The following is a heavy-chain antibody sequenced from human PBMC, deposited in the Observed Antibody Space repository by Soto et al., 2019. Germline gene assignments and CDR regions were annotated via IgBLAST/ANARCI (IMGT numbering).Heavy chain of an antibody. D-gene: IGHD3-16*01. J-gene: IGHJ6*02. V-gene: IGHV3-33*01. Sequence: GGSLRLSCAASGFTFSSYCMHWVRQAPGKGLEWVAVIWYDGSNKYYADSVKGRFTISRDNSKNTLYLQMNSLRAEDTAVYYCARIMMEQPTNYYYYGMDVWGQGTTVTVSS. CDR2: IWYDGSNK. CDR3: ARIMMEQPTNYYYYGMDV. CDR1: GFTFSSYC.